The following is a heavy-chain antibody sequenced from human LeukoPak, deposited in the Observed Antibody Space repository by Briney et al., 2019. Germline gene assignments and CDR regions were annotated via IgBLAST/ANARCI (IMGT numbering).Heavy chain of an antibody. J-gene: IGHJ4*02. CDR1: GFTLSSYA. V-gene: IGHV4-39*01. Sequence: GSLRLSCAASGFTLSSYAMSWVRQPPGKGLEWIGSICYSGSTYYNPSLKSRVTIPVDTSKNQFSLKLSSVTAADTAVYYCARLDYDSSGYYPPTPYYFDYWGQGTLVTVSS. CDR2: ICYSGST. D-gene: IGHD3-22*01. CDR3: ARLDYDSSGYYPPTPYYFDY.